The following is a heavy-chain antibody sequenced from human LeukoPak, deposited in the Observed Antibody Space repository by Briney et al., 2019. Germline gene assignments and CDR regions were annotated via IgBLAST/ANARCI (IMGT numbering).Heavy chain of an antibody. J-gene: IGHJ4*02. CDR3: GRDEGYGGLDY. CDR2: IYYSGST. CDR1: GGSISSGDYY. V-gene: IGHV4-30-4*01. D-gene: IGHD4-23*01. Sequence: SETLSLTCTVSGGSISSGDYYWSWIRQPPGKGLEWIGYIYYSGSTYYNPSLKSRVTISVDTSKNQFSLQLSSVTAADTAVYYWGRDEGYGGLDYWGQGTLVTVSS.